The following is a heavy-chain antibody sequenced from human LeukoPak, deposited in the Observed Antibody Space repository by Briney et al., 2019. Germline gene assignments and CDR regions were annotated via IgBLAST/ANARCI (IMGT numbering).Heavy chain of an antibody. D-gene: IGHD1-26*01. J-gene: IGHJ4*02. Sequence: PGGSLRLSCRASGFIFSDYYLSWIRQTPGKGLEWLPYINSSGSITDYADSVKGRFTISRDNAKNSVYLQMTSLRTEDTAVYYCARATRGGVGASSYWGQGTLVTVST. CDR1: GFIFSDYY. V-gene: IGHV3-11*01. CDR2: INSSGSIT. CDR3: ARATRGGVGASSY.